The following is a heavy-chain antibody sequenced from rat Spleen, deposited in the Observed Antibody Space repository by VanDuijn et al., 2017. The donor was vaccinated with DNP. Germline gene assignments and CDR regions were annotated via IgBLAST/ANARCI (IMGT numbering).Heavy chain of an antibody. D-gene: IGHD1-4*01. Sequence: EMQFQESGPGLVKPSQSLSLTCSLAGHSITSSYRWNWIRKFPGNKMEYIGHISYSGSTNYNPSLKSRFSITRDTSKNQFFLQLNSVTTEDTAIYYCARASGPRFAYWGQGTLVTVSS. CDR1: GHSITSSY. CDR2: ISYSGST. J-gene: IGHJ3*01. V-gene: IGHV3-1*01. CDR3: ARASGPRFAY.